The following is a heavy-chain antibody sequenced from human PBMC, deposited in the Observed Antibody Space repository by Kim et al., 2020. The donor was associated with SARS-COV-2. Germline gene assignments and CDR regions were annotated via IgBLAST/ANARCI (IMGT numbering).Heavy chain of an antibody. J-gene: IGHJ5*02. CDR3: ARALVTIFGVVTLTRGWFDP. CDR2: ISSSGSTI. CDR1: GFTFSSYE. Sequence: GGSLRLSCAASGFTFSSYEMNWVRQAPGKGLEWVSYISSSGSTIYYADSVKGRFTISRDNAKNSLYLQMNSLRAEDTAVYYCARALVTIFGVVTLTRGWFDPWGQGTLVTVSS. V-gene: IGHV3-48*03. D-gene: IGHD3-3*01.